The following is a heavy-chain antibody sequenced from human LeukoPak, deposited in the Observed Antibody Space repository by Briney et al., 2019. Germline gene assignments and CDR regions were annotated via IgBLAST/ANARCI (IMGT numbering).Heavy chain of an antibody. D-gene: IGHD5-12*01. J-gene: IGHJ5*02. CDR2: MYYTGTT. V-gene: IGHV4-39*07. CDR3: ARSVSAYAGRGWFDP. Sequence: SETLSLTCSVSGGSIRSLGYSWGWIRQPPGKGLVWIASMYYTGTTYYNPSLKSRVTMSVDTSKNQFSLNLTSVTAADTAVFYCARSVSAYAGRGWFDPWGQGTLVTVSS. CDR1: GGSIRSLGYS.